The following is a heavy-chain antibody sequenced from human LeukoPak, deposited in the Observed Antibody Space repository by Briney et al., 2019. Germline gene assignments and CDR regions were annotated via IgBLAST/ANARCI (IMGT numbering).Heavy chain of an antibody. CDR1: GGSISSGGYY. V-gene: IGHV4-31*03. CDR3: ARQGDYYDSSGYPDY. CDR2: IYYSGST. D-gene: IGHD3-22*01. Sequence: SETLSLTCTVSGGSISSGGYYWSWIRQHPGKGLEWIGYIYYSGSTYYNPSLKSRVTISVDTSKNQFSLKLSSVTAADTAVYYCARQGDYYDSSGYPDYWGQGTLVTVSS. J-gene: IGHJ4*02.